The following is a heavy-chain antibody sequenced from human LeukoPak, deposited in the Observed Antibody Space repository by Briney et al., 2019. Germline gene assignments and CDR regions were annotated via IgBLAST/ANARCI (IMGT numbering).Heavy chain of an antibody. CDR3: ARDRAWGTDYYYYGMDV. D-gene: IGHD1-26*01. Sequence: ASVKVSCKASGYTFTGYYMHWVRQAPGQGLEWMGWINPNSGGTNYAQKFQGRVTMTRDTSISTAYMELSRLRSDDTAVYYCARDRAWGTDYYYYGMDVWGQGTTVTVSS. J-gene: IGHJ6*02. CDR2: INPNSGGT. V-gene: IGHV1-2*02. CDR1: GYTFTGYY.